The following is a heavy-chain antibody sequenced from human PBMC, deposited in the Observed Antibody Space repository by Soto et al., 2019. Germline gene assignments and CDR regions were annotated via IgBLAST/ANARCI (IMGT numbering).Heavy chain of an antibody. D-gene: IGHD3-10*01. CDR1: GGTLSDHV. J-gene: IGHJ3*02. CDR2: TIPVFNTA. CDR3: ARGVYGSGNYYTGPSAFDI. V-gene: IGHV1-69*06. Sequence: QVQLEQSGAEVKKPGSSVKVSCKASGGTLSDHVVAWLRQAPGQGLEWMGGTIPVFNTAKYAQKFQGRVTVTANKFTNIAHRELSSLRSEDTAFYFCARGVYGSGNYYTGPSAFDIWGQGTMVIVS.